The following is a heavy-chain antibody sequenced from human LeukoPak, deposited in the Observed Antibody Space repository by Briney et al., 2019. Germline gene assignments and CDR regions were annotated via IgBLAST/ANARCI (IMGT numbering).Heavy chain of an antibody. V-gene: IGHV1-18*01. CDR3: ARGLYGQWLTFDY. Sequence: ASVKVSCKASGYTFISYGVNWVRQAPGQGLEWMGWISAYNGNTNYAQKFQDRVTMTTDTSTNTAYMELRSLRSDDTAVYYCARGLYGQWLTFDYWGQGTLVTVSS. CDR2: ISAYNGNT. D-gene: IGHD6-19*01. CDR1: GYTFISYG. J-gene: IGHJ4*02.